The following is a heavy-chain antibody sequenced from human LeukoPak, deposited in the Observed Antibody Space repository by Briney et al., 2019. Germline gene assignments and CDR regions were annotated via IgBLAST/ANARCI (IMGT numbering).Heavy chain of an antibody. CDR2: IKQDGSEK. CDR3: AREERVYDSSGYYYFDY. V-gene: IGHV3-7*01. D-gene: IGHD3-22*01. CDR1: GFTFSSYW. Sequence: PGGSLRLSCAASGFTFSSYWMSWVRQAPGKGLEWVANIKQDGSEKYYVDSVKGRFTISRDNAKNSLYLQMNSLRAEDTAVYYCAREERVYDSSGYYYFDYWGQGTLATVSS. J-gene: IGHJ4*02.